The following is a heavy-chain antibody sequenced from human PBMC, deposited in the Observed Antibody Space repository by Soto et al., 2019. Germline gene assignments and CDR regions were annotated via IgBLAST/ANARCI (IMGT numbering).Heavy chain of an antibody. V-gene: IGHV4-39*01. D-gene: IGHD6-19*01. CDR3: ARQQVVAGTEGYYYYYYYMDV. CDR2: IYYSGST. J-gene: IGHJ6*03. Sequence: QLQLQESGPGLVKPSETLSLTCTVSGGSISSSSYYWGWIRQPPGKGLEWIGSIYYSGSTYYNPSLKSRVTISVDTSKNQFSLKLSSVTAADTAVYYCARQQVVAGTEGYYYYYYYMDVWGKGTKVTV. CDR1: GGSISSSSYY.